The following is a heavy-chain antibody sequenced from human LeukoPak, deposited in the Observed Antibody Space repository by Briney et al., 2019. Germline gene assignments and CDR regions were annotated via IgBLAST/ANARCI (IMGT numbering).Heavy chain of an antibody. CDR1: GGSIRKYY. V-gene: IGHV4-4*09. Sequence: PSETLSLTCRVSGGSIRKYYWTWIRQPPGKGLELIGFISDTGSTHYNPSLNSRVTISVDTSKNQFSLKLTSVTAADTAVYARPIMVRGVIDWFDPWGQGTLVTVTS. CDR2: ISDTGST. D-gene: IGHD3-10*01. CDR3: PIMVRGVIDWFDP. J-gene: IGHJ5*02.